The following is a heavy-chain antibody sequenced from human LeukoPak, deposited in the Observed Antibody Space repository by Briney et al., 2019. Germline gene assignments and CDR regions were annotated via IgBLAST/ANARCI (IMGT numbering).Heavy chain of an antibody. CDR2: IDWDDDK. D-gene: IGHD3-10*01. Sequence: ESGPALVKPTQTLTLTCTFSGFSLSTSGMCVSWIRQPPGKALEWLALIDWDDDKYYSTSLKARLTISKDTSKNQVVLTMTNMDPADTATYYCARMRYYYGSIDPWGQGTLVTVSS. J-gene: IGHJ5*02. CDR3: ARMRYYYGSIDP. CDR1: GFSLSTSGMC. V-gene: IGHV2-70*01.